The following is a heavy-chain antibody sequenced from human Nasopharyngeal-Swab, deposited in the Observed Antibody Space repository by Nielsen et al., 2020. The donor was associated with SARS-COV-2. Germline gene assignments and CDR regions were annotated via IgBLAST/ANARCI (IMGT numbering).Heavy chain of an antibody. D-gene: IGHD6-13*01. V-gene: IGHV3-74*01. J-gene: IGHJ4*02. CDR2: INSDGSST. Sequence: GESLKISCAASGFTFDDYGMHWVRQAPGKGLVWVSRINSDGSSTSYADSVKGRFTISRDNAKKTLYLQMNSLRAEDTAVYYCARYSSSWGFFDFWGQGTLVTFSS. CDR1: GFTFDDYG. CDR3: ARYSSSWGFFDF.